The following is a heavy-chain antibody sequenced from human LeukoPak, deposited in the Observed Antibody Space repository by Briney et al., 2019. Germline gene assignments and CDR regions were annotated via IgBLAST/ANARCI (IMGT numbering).Heavy chain of an antibody. D-gene: IGHD3-9*01. Sequence: GGSLRLSCVASGLTFSNYGIHWVRQAPGKGLEWVTYIRYDGTTIYYADSVKGRFTISRDNSKNTLYLQMNSLRAEDTAVYYCATPPPRYFDWLFDYWGQGTLVTVSS. CDR2: IRYDGTTI. J-gene: IGHJ4*02. CDR1: GLTFSNYG. V-gene: IGHV3-30*02. CDR3: ATPPPRYFDWLFDY.